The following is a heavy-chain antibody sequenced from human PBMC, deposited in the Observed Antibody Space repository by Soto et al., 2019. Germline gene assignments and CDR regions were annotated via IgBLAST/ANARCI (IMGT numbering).Heavy chain of an antibody. V-gene: IGHV1-18*01. D-gene: IGHD2-8*01. CDR3: ARRKGQWGDAFDF. J-gene: IGHJ3*01. CDR2: INTYNGDT. Sequence: QVRLVQSGAEVKKPGASVKVSCRASAYTFTEYGVTGVRQAPGQGLEWMGWINTYNGDTKYAQKFQGRVTMTTDTSTSTAYMELRSLRSDDTAVYYCARRKGQWGDAFDFWGQGTMVIVSS. CDR1: AYTFTEYG.